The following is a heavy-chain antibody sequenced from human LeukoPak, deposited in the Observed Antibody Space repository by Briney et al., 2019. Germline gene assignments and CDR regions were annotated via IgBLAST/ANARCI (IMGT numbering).Heavy chain of an antibody. CDR2: LSNGGNT. V-gene: IGHV4-39*01. Sequence: SETLSLTCTVAGASTSISGFYWGWIRQPPGKGLESIGTLSNGGNTYYNPSLKSRVTISVDTSKNQFSLKLSSVTAADTAVYYCARSVGYSGYDYWFDYWGQGTRVTVSS. CDR1: GASTSISGFY. J-gene: IGHJ4*02. CDR3: ARSVGYSGYDYWFDY. D-gene: IGHD5-12*01.